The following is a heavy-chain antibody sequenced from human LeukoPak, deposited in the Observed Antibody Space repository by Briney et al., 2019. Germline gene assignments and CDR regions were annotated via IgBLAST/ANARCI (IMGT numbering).Heavy chain of an antibody. J-gene: IGHJ5*02. CDR2: IYYSGST. D-gene: IGHD6-13*01. Sequence: SETLSLTCTVSGGSISSYYWSWIRQPPGKGLEWIGYIYYSGSTNYNPSLKSRVTISVDTSKNQFSLKLSSVTAADTAVYYCASASAGYSSSWYGWFDPWGQGTLVTVSS. CDR1: GGSISSYY. V-gene: IGHV4-59*01. CDR3: ASASAGYSSSWYGWFDP.